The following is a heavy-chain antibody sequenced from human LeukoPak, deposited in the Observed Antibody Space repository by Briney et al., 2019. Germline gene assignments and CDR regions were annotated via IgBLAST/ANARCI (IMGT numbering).Heavy chain of an antibody. CDR2: INPNSGGT. CDR1: GYTFTGYY. CDR3: ARPGIAVAGTALGYYYYGMDV. D-gene: IGHD6-19*01. V-gene: IGHV1-2*02. Sequence: GASVKVSCKASGYTFTGYYMHWVRQAPGQGLEWMGWINPNSGGTNYAQKFQGRVTMTRDTSISTAYMELSRLRSDDTAVYYCARPGIAVAGTALGYYYYGMDVWGRGTTVTVSS. J-gene: IGHJ6*02.